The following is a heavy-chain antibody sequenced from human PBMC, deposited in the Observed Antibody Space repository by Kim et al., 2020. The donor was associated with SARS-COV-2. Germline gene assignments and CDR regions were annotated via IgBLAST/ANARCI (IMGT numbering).Heavy chain of an antibody. V-gene: IGHV4-34*01. CDR2: INHSGST. D-gene: IGHD3-10*01. CDR3: ARNLLLWFGELLYYFDY. Sequence: SETLSLTCAVYAGSFSGYYWSWIRQPPGKGLEWIGEINHSGSTNYNPSLKSRVTISVDTSKNQFSLKLSSVTAADTAVYYCARNLLLWFGELLYYFDYWGQGTLVTVSS. J-gene: IGHJ4*02. CDR1: AGSFSGYY.